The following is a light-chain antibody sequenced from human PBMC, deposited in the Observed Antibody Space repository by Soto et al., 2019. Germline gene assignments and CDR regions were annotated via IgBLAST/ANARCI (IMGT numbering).Light chain of an antibody. J-gene: IGLJ1*01. CDR2: EVS. CDR1: SSDVGGYNY. CDR3: SSYTSSITYV. Sequence: QSVLTQPASVSGSPGQSITISCTGTSSDVGGYNYVSWYQQHPGKAPKLMIYEVSNRPSGVSNRFSGSKSGNTASLTISGLQAEEEADYYCSSYTSSITYVFGTRTKVTVL. V-gene: IGLV2-14*01.